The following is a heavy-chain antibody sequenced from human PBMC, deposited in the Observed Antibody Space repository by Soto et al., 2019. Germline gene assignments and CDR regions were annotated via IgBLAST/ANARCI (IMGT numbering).Heavy chain of an antibody. J-gene: IGHJ4*02. D-gene: IGHD5-18*01. CDR1: GASFNAYY. CDR2: INYSRSS. Sequence: PSETLSLTCAVSGASFNAYYWSWIRQAPGKGLEWIGEINYSRSSNYNPSLKSRVAMSADRSKNQFSLKVNSVTAADTAVYYCARDANGYKYGSYFDYWGQGALVTVSS. V-gene: IGHV4-34*01. CDR3: ARDANGYKYGSYFDY.